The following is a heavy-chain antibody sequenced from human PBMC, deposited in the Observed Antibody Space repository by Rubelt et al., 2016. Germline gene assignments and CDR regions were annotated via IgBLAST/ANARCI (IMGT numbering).Heavy chain of an antibody. D-gene: IGHD2-15*01. V-gene: IGHV4-59*08. CDR2: IYYNESN. CDR1: GGSMNNYY. J-gene: IGHJ4*02. Sequence: CTVSGGSMNNYYWTWIRQSPGKGLEWLGYIYYNESNNYNHSLKSRVNISVDTSNSQFSLNLRYVTAADTAVYYCARGARWTDYWGQGILVTVSS. CDR3: ARGARWTDY.